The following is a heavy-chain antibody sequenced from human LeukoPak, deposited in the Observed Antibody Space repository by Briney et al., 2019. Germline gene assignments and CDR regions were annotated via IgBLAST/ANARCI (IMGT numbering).Heavy chain of an antibody. V-gene: IGHV3-20*04. CDR2: INWNGGST. J-gene: IGHJ4*02. Sequence: GGSLRLSCAASGFTLVDYCMSWVRQAPGKGLEWVSGINWNGGSTGYADSVKGRFTISRDNAKNSLYLQMNSLRAEDTALYYCARGQYYYDSSGYYALVYWGQGTLVTVSS. CDR1: GFTLVDYC. CDR3: ARGQYYYDSSGYYALVY. D-gene: IGHD3-22*01.